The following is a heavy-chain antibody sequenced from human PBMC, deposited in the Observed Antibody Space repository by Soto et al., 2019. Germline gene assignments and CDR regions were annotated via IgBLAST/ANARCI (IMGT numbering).Heavy chain of an antibody. J-gene: IGHJ4*02. D-gene: IGHD6-13*01. CDR1: GFTVSNNY. CDR3: AADLYSSSWS. Sequence: GGSLRLSCAASGFTVSNNYMTWVRQAPGKGLEWVSVIYSGGSTYYADSVKGRFTISRDNSKNTVYLQMNSLRAEDTAVYYCAADLYSSSWSWGQGTLVTVSS. CDR2: IYSGGST. V-gene: IGHV3-66*01.